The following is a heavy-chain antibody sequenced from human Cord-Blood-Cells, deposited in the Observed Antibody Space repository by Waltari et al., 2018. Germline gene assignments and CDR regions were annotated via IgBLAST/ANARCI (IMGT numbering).Heavy chain of an antibody. CDR2: ISAYNGNT. J-gene: IGHJ4*02. CDR3: ARTWAGDCGYFDY. V-gene: IGHV1-18*01. CDR1: GYTFTIYV. D-gene: IGHD2-21*01. Sequence: QVQLGQSGAVVKKPGASVKDSFKDSGYTFTIYVISWVRQAPGQGLEWMGWISAYNGNTNYVQKLQGRVTMTTDTSTSTAYMELRNLRSDDTAVYYCARTWAGDCGYFDYWGQGTLVTVSS.